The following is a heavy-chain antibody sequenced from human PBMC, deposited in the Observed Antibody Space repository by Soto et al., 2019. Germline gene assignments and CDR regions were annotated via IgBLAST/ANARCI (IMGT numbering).Heavy chain of an antibody. CDR1: GGALSGYY. Sequence: QVQLQEWGAGVLNPSETLSLTGAVNGGALSGYYWNWIRQPPGRGVEWIGRINHGGTTDYNPSLKSRVAISIDTFKSEFSLTLTSVNAADTALYYCVRGRVVVAAPRFDSWGQGTLVSGSS. V-gene: IGHV4-34*01. CDR2: INHGGTT. J-gene: IGHJ4*02. D-gene: IGHD2-15*01. CDR3: VRGRVVVAAPRFDS.